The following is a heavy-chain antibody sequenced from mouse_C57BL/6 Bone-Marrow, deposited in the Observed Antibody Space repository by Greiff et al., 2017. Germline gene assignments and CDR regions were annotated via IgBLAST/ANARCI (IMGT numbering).Heavy chain of an antibody. V-gene: IGHV1-4*01. CDR1: GYTFTSYT. CDR3: ARYGVDGADWYFDV. J-gene: IGHJ1*03. Sequence: VQRVESGAELARPGASVKMSCKASGYTFTSYTMHWVKQRPGQGLEWIGYINPSSGYTKYNQKFKDKATLTADKSSSTTYMQLSSLTSEDSAVYYCARYGVDGADWYFDVWGTGTTVTVSS. CDR2: INPSSGYT. D-gene: IGHD1-1*01.